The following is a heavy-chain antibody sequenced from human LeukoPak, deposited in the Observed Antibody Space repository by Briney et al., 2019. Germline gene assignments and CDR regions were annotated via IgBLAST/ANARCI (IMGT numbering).Heavy chain of an antibody. Sequence: PSETLSLTCTVSGGSISSYYWSWIRQPAGKGLEWIGYIYYSGSTNYNPSLKSRVTISVDTSKNQFSLKLSSVTAADTAVYYCARSVEGYCSGGSCYSYYYYMDVWGKGTTVTVSS. V-gene: IGHV4-59*01. D-gene: IGHD2-15*01. CDR3: ARSVEGYCSGGSCYSYYYYMDV. CDR1: GGSISSYY. CDR2: IYYSGST. J-gene: IGHJ6*03.